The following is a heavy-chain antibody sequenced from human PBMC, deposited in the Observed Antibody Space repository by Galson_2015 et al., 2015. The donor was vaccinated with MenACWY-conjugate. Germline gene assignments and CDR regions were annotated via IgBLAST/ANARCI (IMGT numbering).Heavy chain of an antibody. J-gene: IGHJ4*02. CDR1: GGSFSGCY. Sequence: ETLSLTCAVYGGSFSGCYWSWIRQPPGKGLEWIGEINHSGSTNYNPSLKSRVTISVDTSKNQFSLKLSSVTAADTAVYYCARALHSVARYSSGWYYFDYWGQGTLVTVSS. CDR3: ARALHSVARYSSGWYYFDY. V-gene: IGHV4-34*01. CDR2: INHSGST. D-gene: IGHD6-19*01.